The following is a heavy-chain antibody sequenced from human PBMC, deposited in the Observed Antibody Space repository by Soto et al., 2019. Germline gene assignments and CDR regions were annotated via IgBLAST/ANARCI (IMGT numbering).Heavy chain of an antibody. V-gene: IGHV3-23*01. CDR1: GFTFSSYA. J-gene: IGHJ6*03. CDR2: ISGSGGST. Sequence: GGSLRLSCAASGFTFSSYAMSWVRQAPGKGLEWVSAISGSGGSTYYADSVKGRFTISRDNSKNTLYLQMNSLRAEDTAVYYCAKVVRDYDNYYYYMDVWGKGTTVTVSS. D-gene: IGHD5-12*01. CDR3: AKVVRDYDNYYYYMDV.